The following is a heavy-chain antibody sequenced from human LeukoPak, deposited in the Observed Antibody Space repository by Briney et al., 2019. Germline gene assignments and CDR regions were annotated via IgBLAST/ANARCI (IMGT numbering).Heavy chain of an antibody. CDR1: GFTFSSYS. Sequence: PGGSLRPSCAASGFTFSSYSMNWVRQAPGKGLEWVSAISGSGGSTYYADSVKGRFTISRDNSKNTLYLQMNSLRAEDTAVYYCAARSSMVREGYWGQGTLVTVSS. CDR2: ISGSGGST. V-gene: IGHV3-23*01. D-gene: IGHD6-13*01. J-gene: IGHJ4*02. CDR3: AARSSMVREGY.